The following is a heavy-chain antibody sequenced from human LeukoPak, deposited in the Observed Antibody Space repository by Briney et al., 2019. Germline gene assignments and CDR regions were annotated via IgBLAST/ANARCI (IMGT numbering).Heavy chain of an antibody. V-gene: IGHV4-30-2*01. Sequence: SETLSLTCAVSGGSISSGGYSWSWIRQPPGKGLEWIGYIYHSGSTYYNPSLKSRVTISVDTSKNQFSLKLSSVTAADTAVYYCASRSSYSYGHSIDYWGQGTLVTVSS. J-gene: IGHJ4*02. CDR1: GGSISSGGYS. D-gene: IGHD5-18*01. CDR2: IYHSGST. CDR3: ASRSSYSYGHSIDY.